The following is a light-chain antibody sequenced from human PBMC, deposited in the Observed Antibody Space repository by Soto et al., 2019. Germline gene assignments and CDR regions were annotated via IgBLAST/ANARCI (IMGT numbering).Light chain of an antibody. Sequence: EIVMTQSPATLSVSPGERATLSCRASQSVNIHLAWYQQKPGQTPRLLIYGASASATGIPARFSGSGSGTEFTLTIGSLQSEDFAVYYCQQYDNLPLTVGGGTKVEI. V-gene: IGKV3-15*01. CDR3: QQYDNLPLT. CDR1: QSVNIH. J-gene: IGKJ4*02. CDR2: GAS.